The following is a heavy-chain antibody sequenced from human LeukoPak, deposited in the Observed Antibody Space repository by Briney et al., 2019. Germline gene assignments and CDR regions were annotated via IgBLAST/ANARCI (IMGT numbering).Heavy chain of an antibody. D-gene: IGHD4-11*01. CDR2: IYYSGST. J-gene: IGHJ5*02. V-gene: IGHV4-30-4*08. CDR1: GGSISSYY. Sequence: SETLSLTCTVSGGSISSYYWSWIRQPPGKGLEWIGYIYYSGSTYYNPSLKSRATISVDTSKNQFSLKLSSVTAADTAVYYCARDRRSGTVTNWFDPWGQGTLVTVSS. CDR3: ARDRRSGTVTNWFDP.